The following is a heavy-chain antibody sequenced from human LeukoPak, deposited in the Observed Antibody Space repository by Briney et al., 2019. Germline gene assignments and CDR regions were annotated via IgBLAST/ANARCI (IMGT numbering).Heavy chain of an antibody. V-gene: IGHV3-23*01. CDR1: GYTFNSYA. Sequence: AGGSLRLSCAASGYTFNSYAMSWVRQAPGKRLEWVSAISGSGGSTYYADSVKGRFTISRDNSKNTLYLQMNSLRAEDTALYYCAKEPASGSCFDYWGQGTLVTVSS. J-gene: IGHJ4*02. CDR2: ISGSGGST. CDR3: AKEPASGSCFDY. D-gene: IGHD3-10*01.